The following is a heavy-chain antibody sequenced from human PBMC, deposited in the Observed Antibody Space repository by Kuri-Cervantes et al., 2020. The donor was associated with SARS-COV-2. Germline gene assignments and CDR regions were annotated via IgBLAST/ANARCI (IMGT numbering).Heavy chain of an antibody. Sequence: ETLSLTCTVSGGSISSSSYYWGWIRQPPGKGLEWVSYISSSSSTTYYADSVKGRFTISRDNAKNSLYLQMNSLRDEDTAVYYCARGSEAGYYYLDYWGQGTLVTVSS. CDR3: ARGSEAGYYYLDY. CDR1: GGSISSSS. J-gene: IGHJ4*02. D-gene: IGHD3-9*01. V-gene: IGHV3-48*02. CDR2: ISSSSSTT.